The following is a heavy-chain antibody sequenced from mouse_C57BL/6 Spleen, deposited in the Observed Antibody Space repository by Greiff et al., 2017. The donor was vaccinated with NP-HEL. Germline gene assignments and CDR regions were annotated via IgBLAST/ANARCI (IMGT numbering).Heavy chain of an antibody. CDR3: ARDRELGRVYWYFDV. CDR1: GFTFSDYY. Sequence: EVKLVESEGGLVQPGSSMKLSCTASGFTFSDYYMAWVRQVPEKGLEWVANINYDGSSTYYLDSLKSRFIISRDNAKNILYLQMSSLKSEDQATYYCARDRELGRVYWYFDVWGTGTTVTVSS. D-gene: IGHD4-1*01. V-gene: IGHV5-16*01. J-gene: IGHJ1*03. CDR2: INYDGSST.